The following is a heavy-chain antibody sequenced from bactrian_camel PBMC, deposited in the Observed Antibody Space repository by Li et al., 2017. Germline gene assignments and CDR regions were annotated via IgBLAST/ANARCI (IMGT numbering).Heavy chain of an antibody. V-gene: IGHV3S40*01. CDR3: ARGSQ. CDR1: GFTFSTYY. J-gene: IGHJ4*01. D-gene: IGHD5*01. Sequence: VQLVESGGGSVQAGGSLRLSCAASGFTFSTYYMGWVRQAPGKGLEWVSAISSGSAGSTYYADSVKGRFTVSRDNAKNTLYLQMNSLKTEDTAVYYCARGSQWGQGTQVTVS. CDR2: ISSGSAGST.